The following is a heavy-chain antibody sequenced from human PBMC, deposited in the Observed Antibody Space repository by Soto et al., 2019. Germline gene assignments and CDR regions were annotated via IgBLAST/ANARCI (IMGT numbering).Heavy chain of an antibody. CDR1: GYTFTSYG. Sequence: ASVKVSCKASGYTFTSYGISWVRQAPGQGLEWMGWIRAYNGNTNYAQKLQGRVTMTTDTSTSTAYMELRSLRSDDTAVYYCAKGSTSWSWDAFDIWGQGTMVTVSS. J-gene: IGHJ3*02. CDR2: IRAYNGNT. D-gene: IGHD2-2*01. V-gene: IGHV1-18*01. CDR3: AKGSTSWSWDAFDI.